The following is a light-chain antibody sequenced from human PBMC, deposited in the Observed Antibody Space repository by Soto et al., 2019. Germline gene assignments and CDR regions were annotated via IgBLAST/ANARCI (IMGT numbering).Light chain of an antibody. V-gene: IGKV1-5*03. J-gene: IGKJ1*01. CDR3: QQHTT. CDR1: QGISSW. CDR2: KAS. Sequence: DIQMTQSPSALSASVGDRVTITCRGSQGISSWLAWYQQKPGKAPRLLIYKASSLASGVPSRCSGSGSGTEFTLTISSLQPEDVATYHCQQHTTFGQGTKVEI.